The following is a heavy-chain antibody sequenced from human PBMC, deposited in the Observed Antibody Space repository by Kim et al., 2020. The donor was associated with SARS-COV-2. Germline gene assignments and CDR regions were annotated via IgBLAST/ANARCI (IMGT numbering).Heavy chain of an antibody. CDR1: GFTFSSYW. D-gene: IGHD3-3*01. J-gene: IGHJ6*02. CDR2: IKQDGSEK. CDR3: ARDILGAVYYDFWSGYYAGDYYYGMDV. Sequence: GGSLRLSCAASGFTFSSYWMSWVRQAPGKGLEWVANIKQDGSEKYYVDSVKGRFTISRDNAKNSLYLQMNSLRAEDTAVYYCARDILGAVYYDFWSGYYAGDYYYGMDVWGQGTTVTVSS. V-gene: IGHV3-7*03.